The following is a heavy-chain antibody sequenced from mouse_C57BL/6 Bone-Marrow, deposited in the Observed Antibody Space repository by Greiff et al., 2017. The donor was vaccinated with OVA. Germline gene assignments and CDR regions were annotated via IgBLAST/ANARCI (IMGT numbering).Heavy chain of an antibody. D-gene: IGHD3-3*01. CDR1: GYTFTSYW. V-gene: IGHV1-55*01. J-gene: IGHJ4*01. Sequence: QVQLQQPGAELVKPGASVKMSCKASGYTFTSYWITWVKQRPGQGLEWIGDIYPGSGSTNYNEKFKSKATLTVDTSSSTAHMQLSSLTSEDSAVYYCARKLGYYYAMDYWGQGTSVTVSS. CDR3: ARKLGYYYAMDY. CDR2: IYPGSGST.